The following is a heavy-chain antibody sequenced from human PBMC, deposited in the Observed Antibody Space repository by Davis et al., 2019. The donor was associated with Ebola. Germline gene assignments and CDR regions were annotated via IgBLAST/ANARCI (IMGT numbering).Heavy chain of an antibody. Sequence: HTGGSLRLSCAAFRGFWMHWVRQAPGKGLVWVSRINPDGGRTGYADSVKGRFTISSDSAKNTVYLQMNSLRVEDTAVYYCTRDFDRVREWGQGTLVTVSS. CDR3: TRDFDRVRE. CDR1: RGFW. D-gene: IGHD3-22*01. V-gene: IGHV3-74*01. J-gene: IGHJ4*02. CDR2: INPDGGRT.